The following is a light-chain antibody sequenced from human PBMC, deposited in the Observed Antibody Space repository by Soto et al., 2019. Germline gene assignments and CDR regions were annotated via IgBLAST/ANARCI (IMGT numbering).Light chain of an antibody. Sequence: EIVLTQSPATLSLSHGERATLSCRASQSVGSSYLAWYQQKPGQAPRVLIYGTSSRATGIPDRFSGSGSGTDFTLTISRLEPEDFAVYYCQQYTTSSWTFGQGTKVDI. J-gene: IGKJ1*01. V-gene: IGKV3-20*01. CDR3: QQYTTSSWT. CDR2: GTS. CDR1: QSVGSSY.